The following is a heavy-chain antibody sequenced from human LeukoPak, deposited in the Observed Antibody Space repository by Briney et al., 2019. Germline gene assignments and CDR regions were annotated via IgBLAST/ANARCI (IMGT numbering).Heavy chain of an antibody. CDR2: ISAYNGNT. CDR1: GYTFTSYG. V-gene: IGHV1-18*01. CDR3: ARASITMIVGRDDY. Sequence: GASVKVSCKASGYTFTSYGISWVRQAPGQGLEWMGWISAYNGNTNYAQKVHGRVTMTTDTSTSTAYMELRSLRSDDTAVYYCARASITMIVGRDDYWGQGTLVTVSS. J-gene: IGHJ4*02. D-gene: IGHD3-22*01.